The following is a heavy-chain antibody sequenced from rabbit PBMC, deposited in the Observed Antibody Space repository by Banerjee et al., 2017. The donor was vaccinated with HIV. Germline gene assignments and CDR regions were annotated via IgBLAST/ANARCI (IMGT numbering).Heavy chain of an antibody. J-gene: IGHJ4*01. CDR1: GFDLSKYYY. CDR3: ARVDYSSAWGAL. D-gene: IGHD4-1*01. V-gene: IGHV1S43*01. CDR2: IRTTNGNT. Sequence: QQQLEESGGGLVKPEGSLTLTCKASGFDLSKYYYMCWVRQAPGKGLELIACIRTTNGNTWYATWVNGRFTISRSTSLNTVDLKLTSLTAADTATYFCARVDYSSAWGALWGQGTLVTVS.